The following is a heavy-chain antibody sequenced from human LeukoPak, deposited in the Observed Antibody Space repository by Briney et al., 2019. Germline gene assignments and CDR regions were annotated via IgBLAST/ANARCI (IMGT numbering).Heavy chain of an antibody. CDR3: VTGHYDSRMYFDL. D-gene: IGHD3-16*01. CDR1: GLTFSAYW. J-gene: IGHJ2*01. Sequence: GGSLRLSCTASGLTFSAYWVHWVRQAPGKGLVWVSQIKFDGSLASYADSVKGRFTISRDNAKNTLYLQMNTLGTEDTAVYYCVTGHYDSRMYFDLWGRGTLVTVSS. V-gene: IGHV3-74*01. CDR2: IKFDGSLA.